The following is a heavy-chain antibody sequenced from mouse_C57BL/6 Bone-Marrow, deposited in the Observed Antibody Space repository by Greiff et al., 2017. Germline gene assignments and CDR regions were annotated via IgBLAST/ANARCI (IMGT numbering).Heavy chain of an antibody. J-gene: IGHJ3*01. CDR3: ARTRQLRRTWFAY. D-gene: IGHD3-2*02. V-gene: IGHV1-50*01. CDR2: IDPSDSYT. Sequence: QVQLQQPGAELVKPGASVKLSCKASGYTFTSYWMQWVKQRPGQGLEWIGEIDPSDSYTNYNHTFKGKATLTVDTSSSTAYMQLSSLTSEDSAVYDCARTRQLRRTWFAYWGQGTLVTVSA. CDR1: GYTFTSYW.